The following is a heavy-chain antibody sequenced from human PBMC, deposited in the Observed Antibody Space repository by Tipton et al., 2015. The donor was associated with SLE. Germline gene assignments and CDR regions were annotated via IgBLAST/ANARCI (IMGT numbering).Heavy chain of an antibody. V-gene: IGHV3-64*02. J-gene: IGHJ4*02. CDR2: ISSNGGST. Sequence: SLRLFCAASGFSFSSYAMHWVRQAPGKGLEYVSAISSNGGSTYYSDSVKGRFTISRDNSKNTLDLQMGSLRAEDMAVYYCARATHSSGWSYYFDYWGQGTLVTVSS. CDR3: ARATHSSGWSYYFDY. D-gene: IGHD6-19*01. CDR1: GFSFSSYA.